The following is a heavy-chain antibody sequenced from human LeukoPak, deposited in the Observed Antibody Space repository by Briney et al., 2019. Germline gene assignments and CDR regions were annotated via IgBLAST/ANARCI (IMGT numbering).Heavy chain of an antibody. CDR1: GFTFSGYW. J-gene: IGHJ4*02. V-gene: IGHV3-74*01. D-gene: IGHD2-15*01. CDR3: ARGPAVVVAATDY. Sequence: GGSLRLSCAASGFTFSGYWMHWVRQAPGKGLVWVSRINSDGSSTSYADSVKGRFTISRDNAKNTLYLQMNSLRAEDTAVYYCARGPAVVVAATDYWGQGTLVTVSS. CDR2: INSDGSST.